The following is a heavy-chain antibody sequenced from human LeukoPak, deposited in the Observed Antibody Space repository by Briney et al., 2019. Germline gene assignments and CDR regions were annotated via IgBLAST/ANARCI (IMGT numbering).Heavy chain of an antibody. CDR1: GGSISSYY. D-gene: IGHD3-16*01. CDR2: IYYSGST. V-gene: IGHV4-59*01. J-gene: IGHJ6*03. CDR3: ARDGGYLPDHYYYYMDV. Sequence: SETLSLTCTVSGGSISSYYWSWIRQPPGKGLEWIGYIYYSGSTNYNPSLKSRVTISVDTSKNQYSLKLSSVTAADTAVYYCARDGGYLPDHYYYYMDVWGKGTTVTVAS.